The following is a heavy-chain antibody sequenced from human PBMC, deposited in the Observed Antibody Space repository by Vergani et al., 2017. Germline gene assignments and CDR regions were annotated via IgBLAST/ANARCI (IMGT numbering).Heavy chain of an antibody. D-gene: IGHD2-2*01. J-gene: IGHJ6*03. CDR2: IYSGGST. Sequence: EVQLVESGGGLVQPGGSLRLSCAASGFTVSSNYMSWVRQAPGKGLEWVSVIYSGGSTYYADSVKVRFTISRHNSKNTLYLQMNSLRAEDKAVYYCASNSPNWSSTSCLYYYYMDVWGKGP. CDR1: GFTVSSNY. CDR3: ASNSPNWSSTSCLYYYYMDV. V-gene: IGHV3-53*04.